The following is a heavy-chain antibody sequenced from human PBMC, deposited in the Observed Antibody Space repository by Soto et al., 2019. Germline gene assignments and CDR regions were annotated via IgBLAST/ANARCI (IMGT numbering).Heavy chain of an antibody. Sequence: GESLKISCKGSGYSFTSYWIGWVRQMPGKGLEWMGIIYPGDSDTRYSPSFQGQVTISADKSISTAYLQWSSLKSSDTAMYYCARHPQLQDCGNYYCCNGRGVWGQGTT. CDR2: IYPGDSDT. J-gene: IGHJ6*02. CDR3: ARHPQLQDCGNYYCCNGRGV. D-gene: IGHD4-4*01. CDR1: GYSFTSYW. V-gene: IGHV5-51*01.